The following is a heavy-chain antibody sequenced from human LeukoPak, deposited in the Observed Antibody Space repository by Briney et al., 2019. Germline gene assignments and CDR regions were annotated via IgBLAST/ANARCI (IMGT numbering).Heavy chain of an antibody. D-gene: IGHD3-3*01. J-gene: IGHJ4*02. Sequence: PGGSLRLSCAASGFTFSSYSMNWVRQAPGKGLEWVSSISSSSSYIYYADSVKARFTISRDNAKNSLYLQMNSLRAEDTAVYYCAREYWSGYYMGPFDYWGQGTLVTVSS. CDR1: GFTFSSYS. CDR3: AREYWSGYYMGPFDY. V-gene: IGHV3-21*01. CDR2: ISSSSSYI.